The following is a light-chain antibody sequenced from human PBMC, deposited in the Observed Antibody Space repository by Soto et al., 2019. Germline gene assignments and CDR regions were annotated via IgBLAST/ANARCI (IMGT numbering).Light chain of an antibody. J-gene: IGKJ5*01. CDR2: GAS. CDR1: ERLSSVY. Sequence: EIVLTQSPATLSLSPGERATLSCRASERLSSVYLAWSPQRPGQPPRLLIYGASDRATGIPARFSGSGSGTDFTLSISRQEPEDFAVYYCQQYGSSPITFGQGTRLEIK. V-gene: IGKV3-20*01. CDR3: QQYGSSPIT.